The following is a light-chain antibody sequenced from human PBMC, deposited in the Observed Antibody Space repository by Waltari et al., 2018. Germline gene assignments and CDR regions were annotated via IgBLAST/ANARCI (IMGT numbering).Light chain of an antibody. Sequence: QSALTQPASVSGSPGQSITISCTGTSRDGGDYDWVSWYQQHPGKAPKVVIFDVSYRPSGVSNRFSGSKSGNTASLTISGLQAEDEADYYCTSYTSRHSLVFGTGTKVTVL. V-gene: IGLV2-14*03. CDR2: DVS. CDR3: TSYTSRHSLV. CDR1: SRDGGDYDW. J-gene: IGLJ1*01.